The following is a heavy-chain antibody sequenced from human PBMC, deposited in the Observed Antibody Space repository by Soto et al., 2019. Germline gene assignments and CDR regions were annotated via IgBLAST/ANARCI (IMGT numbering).Heavy chain of an antibody. Sequence: GGSLRLSCAASGFTFSSYTMNWVRQAPGKGLEWVSSISSGSSYIYYADSMKGRFTISRDNAKNSLYLQMNSLRAEDTAVYYCARGVLSDSGTCYWGRGTPVTVSS. V-gene: IGHV3-21*01. CDR2: ISSGSSYI. CDR1: GFTFSSYT. D-gene: IGHD2-15*01. J-gene: IGHJ4*02. CDR3: ARGVLSDSGTCY.